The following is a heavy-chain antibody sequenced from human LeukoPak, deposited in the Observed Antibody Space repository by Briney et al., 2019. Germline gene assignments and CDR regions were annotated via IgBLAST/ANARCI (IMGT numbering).Heavy chain of an antibody. CDR3: ARDLGFGVGLDY. CDR2: ISYDGSNK. J-gene: IGHJ4*02. D-gene: IGHD3-10*01. Sequence: GRSLRLSCAASGFTFSSYAMHWVRQAPGKGLEWVAVISYDGSNKYYADSVKGRFTISRDNSKNTLYLQMNSLRAEDTAVYYCARDLGFGVGLDYWSQGTLVTVSS. V-gene: IGHV3-30-3*01. CDR1: GFTFSSYA.